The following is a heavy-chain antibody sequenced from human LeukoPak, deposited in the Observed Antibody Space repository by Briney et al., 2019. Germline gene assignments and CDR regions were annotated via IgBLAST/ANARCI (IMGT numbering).Heavy chain of an antibody. Sequence: AASVKVSCKASGYTFTSYGISWVRQAPGQGLEWMGWINAYNGNTNYAQKLQGRVTMTTDTSTSTAYMELRSLRYDDTAVYYCARDRTAAVARLDYWGQGTLVTVSS. J-gene: IGHJ4*02. CDR1: GYTFTSYG. D-gene: IGHD6-19*01. CDR2: INAYNGNT. CDR3: ARDRTAAVARLDY. V-gene: IGHV1-18*01.